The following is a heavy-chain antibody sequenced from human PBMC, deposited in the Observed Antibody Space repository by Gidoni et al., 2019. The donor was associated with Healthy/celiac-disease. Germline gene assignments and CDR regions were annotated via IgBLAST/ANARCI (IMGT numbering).Heavy chain of an antibody. J-gene: IGHJ4*02. D-gene: IGHD4-17*01. V-gene: IGHV3-33*01. Sequence: QVQLVESGGGGVQLGGARRPTCATSGVTFSSYCRLWVRRAPGKGLEWVAVIWYDGRKKYYADSVKGLFTISRDNSKNTLYLQMNSLRAEDTAVYYCARDLLGTVTTIDYWGQGTLVTVSS. CDR1: GVTFSSYC. CDR2: IWYDGRKK. CDR3: ARDLLGTVTTIDY.